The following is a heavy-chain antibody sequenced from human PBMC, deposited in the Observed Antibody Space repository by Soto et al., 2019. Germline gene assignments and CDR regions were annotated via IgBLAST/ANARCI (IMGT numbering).Heavy chain of an antibody. CDR1: GYTLTELS. Sequence: GASVKVSCKVSGYTLTELSMHWVRQAPGKGLEWMGGFDPEDGETIYAQKFQGRVTMTEDTSTDTAYMELSSLRSEDTAVYYCATGYDYVWGSYRLDYWGQGTLDTVSS. CDR2: FDPEDGET. D-gene: IGHD3-16*02. V-gene: IGHV1-24*01. CDR3: ATGYDYVWGSYRLDY. J-gene: IGHJ4*02.